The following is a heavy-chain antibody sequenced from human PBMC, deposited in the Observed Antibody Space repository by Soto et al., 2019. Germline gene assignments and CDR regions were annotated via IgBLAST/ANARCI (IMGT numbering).Heavy chain of an antibody. CDR2: IKSSGSPT. Sequence: EVPLLESGGVWVQPGGSLRLYCAASGFTFSTYAMTWVRLDPGRGLEWVLGIKSSGSPTDYPESVKGRVTISRDTVMNTRFLDMNGLRAEDTAIDDCSNTPRGGASGDWYFDLWGRGTLVTVSS. D-gene: IGHD3-10*01. CDR1: GFTFSTYA. J-gene: IGHJ2*01. CDR3: SNTPRGGASGDWYFDL. V-gene: IGHV3-23*05.